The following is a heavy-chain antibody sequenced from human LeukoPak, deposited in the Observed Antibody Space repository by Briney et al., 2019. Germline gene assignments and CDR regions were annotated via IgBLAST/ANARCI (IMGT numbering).Heavy chain of an antibody. CDR2: ISTDGSTK. CDR1: GFTFRSYS. D-gene: IGHD6-19*01. V-gene: IGHV3-30-3*01. J-gene: IGHJ4*02. Sequence: GGSLRLSCAASGFTFRSYSMHWVRQAPGKGLEWVAVISTDGSTKYYADSVKGRFTISRDNSKSTLALHMSNLRVEDTAVYYCERDPSEYEWQRGWYRDFWGQGSQVTVSS. CDR3: ERDPSEYEWQRGWYRDF.